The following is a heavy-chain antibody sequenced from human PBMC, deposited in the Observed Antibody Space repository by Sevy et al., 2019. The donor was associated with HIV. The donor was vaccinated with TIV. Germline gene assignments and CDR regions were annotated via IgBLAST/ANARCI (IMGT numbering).Heavy chain of an antibody. CDR2: ISGYNANT. CDR3: ARDRNNYDSSGYPKGMDV. Sequence: ASVKVSCKASGYTFTSYGISWVRQAPGQGLEWMGWISGYNANTNYAQKVQGRVTMTTDTSTSTAYMELRSLRSDDTAVDYCARDRNNYDSSGYPKGMDVWGQGTTVTVSS. V-gene: IGHV1-18*01. D-gene: IGHD3-22*01. CDR1: GYTFTSYG. J-gene: IGHJ6*02.